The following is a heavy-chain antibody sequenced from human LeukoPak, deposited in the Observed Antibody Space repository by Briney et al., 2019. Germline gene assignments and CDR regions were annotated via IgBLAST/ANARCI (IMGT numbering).Heavy chain of an antibody. Sequence: GGSLRLSCAASGFTFSSYAMSWVRQAPGKGLEWVSAISGSGGSTYYAGSVKGRFTISRDNSKNTLYLQMNSLRAEDTAVYYCAPLGSYGMDVWGQGTTVTVSS. D-gene: IGHD2-15*01. CDR3: APLGSYGMDV. J-gene: IGHJ6*02. CDR1: GFTFSSYA. CDR2: ISGSGGST. V-gene: IGHV3-23*01.